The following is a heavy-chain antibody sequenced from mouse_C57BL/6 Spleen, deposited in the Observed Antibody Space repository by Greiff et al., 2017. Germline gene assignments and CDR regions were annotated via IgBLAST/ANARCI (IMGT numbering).Heavy chain of an antibody. J-gene: IGHJ2*01. CDR2: INPNNGGT. V-gene: IGHV1-18*01. CDR3: ARKNGDYDGEDY. D-gene: IGHD2-4*01. CDR1: GYTFTDYN. Sequence: EVKLVESGPELVKPGASVKIPCKASGYTFTDYNMDWVKQSHGKSLEWIGDINPNNGGTIYNQKFKGKATLTVDKSSSTAYMELRSLTSEDTAVYYCARKNGDYDGEDYWGQGTTLTVSS.